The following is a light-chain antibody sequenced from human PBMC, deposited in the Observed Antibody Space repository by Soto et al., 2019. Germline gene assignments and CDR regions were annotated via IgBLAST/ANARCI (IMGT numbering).Light chain of an antibody. CDR2: DVS. CDR1: SSDVGGYNY. V-gene: IGLV2-14*01. Sequence: QSVLTQPASVSGSPGQSITISCTGTSSDVGGYNYVSWYQQQPGKAPKFMIYDVSNRPSGVSNRFSGSKSGNTASLTISGLQAEDVADYYCCSYKICTICQIVFGTRTIVPVL. J-gene: IGLJ1*01. CDR3: CSYKICTICQIV.